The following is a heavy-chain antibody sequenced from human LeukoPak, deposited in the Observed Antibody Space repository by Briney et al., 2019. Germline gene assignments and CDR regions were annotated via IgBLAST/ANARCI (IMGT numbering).Heavy chain of an antibody. Sequence: GGSLRLSCAASTFTFGSYSMNWVRQAPGKGLEWVSSISTTSKYIYYADSVKGRFTISRDNARNSLYLQMNSLRAEDTAVYYCARDSSSWYVGYFQHWGQGTLVTVSS. CDR3: ARDSSSWYVGYFQH. J-gene: IGHJ1*01. V-gene: IGHV3-21*01. D-gene: IGHD6-13*01. CDR1: TFTFGSYS. CDR2: ISTTSKYI.